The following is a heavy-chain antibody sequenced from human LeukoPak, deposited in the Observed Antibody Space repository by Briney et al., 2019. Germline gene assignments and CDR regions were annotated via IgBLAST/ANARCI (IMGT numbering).Heavy chain of an antibody. V-gene: IGHV4-4*09. CDR1: GGSISSYY. CDR2: IYTSGST. D-gene: IGHD3-10*01. Sequence: SETLSLTCTVSGGSISSYYWSWIRQPPGKGLEWIGYIYTSGSTNYNPSLKSRVTISVDTSKNQFSLKLSSVTAADTAVYYCARGITMVRGVLNWFDPWGQGTLVTVSS. J-gene: IGHJ5*02. CDR3: ARGITMVRGVLNWFDP.